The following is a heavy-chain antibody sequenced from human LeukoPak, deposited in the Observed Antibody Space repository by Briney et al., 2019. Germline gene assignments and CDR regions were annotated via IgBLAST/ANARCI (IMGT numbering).Heavy chain of an antibody. J-gene: IGHJ6*02. CDR2: INHSGST. CDR1: GGSLCGYY. Sequence: PSETLSHTCAVYGGSLCGYYWSWIRQPPGKGLEWIGEINHSGSTNYNPSLKSRVTISVDTSKNQFSLKLSSVTAADTAVYYCARGVTGIAVAGNPNYYYYGMEVWGQGTTVTVSS. D-gene: IGHD6-19*01. CDR3: ARGVTGIAVAGNPNYYYYGMEV. V-gene: IGHV4-34*01.